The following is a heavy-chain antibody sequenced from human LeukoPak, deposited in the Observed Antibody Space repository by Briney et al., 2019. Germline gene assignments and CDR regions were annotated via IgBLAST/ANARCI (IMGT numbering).Heavy chain of an antibody. D-gene: IGHD4-17*01. Sequence: PSETLSLTCTVSGYSISSGYYWGWIRQPPGKGLEWIGSIYHSGSTYYNPSLKSRVTISVDTSKNQFSLKLSSVTAADTAVYYCARVSFNGRNDYWGQGTLVTVSS. V-gene: IGHV4-38-2*02. CDR2: IYHSGST. CDR1: GYSISSGYY. CDR3: ARVSFNGRNDY. J-gene: IGHJ4*02.